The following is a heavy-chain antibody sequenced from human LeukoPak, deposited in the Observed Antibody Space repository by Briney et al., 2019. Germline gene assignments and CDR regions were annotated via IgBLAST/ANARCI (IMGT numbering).Heavy chain of an antibody. CDR1: GGSISSYY. CDR2: IYYSGST. CDR3: ARALLWFGELFDP. V-gene: IGHV4-59*01. Sequence: SETLSLTCTVSGGSISSYYWSWIRQPPGKGLEWIGHIYYSGSTNYNPSLKSRVTISVDTSKNQFSLKLSSVTAADTAVYYCARALLWFGELFDPWGQGTLVTVSS. J-gene: IGHJ5*02. D-gene: IGHD3-10*01.